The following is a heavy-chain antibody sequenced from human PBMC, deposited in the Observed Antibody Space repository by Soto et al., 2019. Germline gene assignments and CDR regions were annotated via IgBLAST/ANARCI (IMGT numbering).Heavy chain of an antibody. Sequence: QVQLVQSGAEVKKPGASVKVSCKASGYTFTSYYMHWVRQAPGQGLEWMGIINPSGGSTSYAQKFPGRVAMTRDTSTSTVYMELSSLRSEDTAVYYGAREPAGGLVCFGELSPFYCYCGMDVWGQGTTVTVSS. CDR1: GYTFTSYY. CDR3: AREPAGGLVCFGELSPFYCYCGMDV. CDR2: INPSGGST. D-gene: IGHD3-10*01. V-gene: IGHV1-46*01. J-gene: IGHJ6*02.